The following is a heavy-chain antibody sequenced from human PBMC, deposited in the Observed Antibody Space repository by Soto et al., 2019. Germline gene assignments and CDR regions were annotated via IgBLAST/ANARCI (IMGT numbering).Heavy chain of an antibody. D-gene: IGHD3-3*01. J-gene: IGHJ6*02. Sequence: PSETLSLTCTVSGGSISSGDYYWSWIRQPPGKGLEWIGYIYYSGSTYYNPSLKSRVTISVDTSKNQFSLKLSSVTAADTAVYYCARGGVLEWLLSSYYYYGMDVCGQATPVTVS. CDR2: IYYSGST. CDR1: GGSISSGDYY. V-gene: IGHV4-30-4*01. CDR3: ARGGVLEWLLSSYYYYGMDV.